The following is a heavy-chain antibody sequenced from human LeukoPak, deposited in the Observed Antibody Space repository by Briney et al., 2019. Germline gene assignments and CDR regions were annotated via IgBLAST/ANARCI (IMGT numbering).Heavy chain of an antibody. Sequence: GGSLRLSCAASGFTFSSYGMHWVRQAPGKGLEWVAVISYDGSNKYYADSVKGRFTISRDNSKNTLYLQMNSLRAEDTAVYYCARGPRLGGGAPGNYFDYWGQGTLVTVSS. CDR3: ARGPRLGGGAPGNYFDY. V-gene: IGHV3-30*03. CDR2: ISYDGSNK. J-gene: IGHJ4*02. D-gene: IGHD1-26*01. CDR1: GFTFSSYG.